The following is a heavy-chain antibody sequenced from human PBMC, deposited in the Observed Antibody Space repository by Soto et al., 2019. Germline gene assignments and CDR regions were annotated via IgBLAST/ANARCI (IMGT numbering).Heavy chain of an antibody. CDR1: GFTVSSYY. J-gene: IGHJ4*02. CDR3: ASGRPMDY. Sequence: EVQLVETGGGLIQPGGSLRLSCAASGFTVSSYYMNWVRQAPGKGLEWVSIIYSGAGTYYADSVKCRFTISRDNSKTTLYLEMNSLRADDTAVYYCASGRPMDYWGQGTLVTVSS. CDR2: IYSGAGT. V-gene: IGHV3-53*02.